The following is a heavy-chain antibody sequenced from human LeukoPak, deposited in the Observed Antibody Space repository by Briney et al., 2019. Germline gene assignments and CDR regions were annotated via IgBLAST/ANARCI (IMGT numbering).Heavy chain of an antibody. D-gene: IGHD3-10*01. J-gene: IGHJ4*02. CDR1: GYTFTGYY. V-gene: IGHV1-2*06. Sequence: GASVKVSCKASGYTFTGYYMHWVRQAPGQGLEWMGRISPNSGGTNYAQKFQGRATMTRDTSISTAYMELSRLRSDDTAVYYCARSAITMVRGGGGYYFDYWGQGTLVTVFS. CDR3: ARSAITMVRGGGGYYFDY. CDR2: ISPNSGGT.